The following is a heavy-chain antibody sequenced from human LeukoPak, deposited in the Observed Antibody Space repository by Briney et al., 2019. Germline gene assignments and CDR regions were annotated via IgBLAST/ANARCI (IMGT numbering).Heavy chain of an antibody. CDR1: GFTFGDYA. CDR3: ITPLPYSAQ. D-gene: IGHD2-21*01. V-gene: IGHV3-49*04. Sequence: PGRSLRLSCTASGFTFGDYAMNWVRQAPGKGLEWVGRIKPKTDGETTEYAAPVKDRFSISRDDSKSMMYLQMNSLKTEDTAVYYCITPLPYSAQGGQGTLVTVSS. CDR2: IKPKTDGETT. J-gene: IGHJ4*02.